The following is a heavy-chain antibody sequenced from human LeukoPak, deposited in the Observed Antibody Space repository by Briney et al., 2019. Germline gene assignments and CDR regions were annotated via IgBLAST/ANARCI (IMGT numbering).Heavy chain of an antibody. CDR1: GFTSTNYA. CDR2: VIGSSGST. Sequence: GGSLRLCCAASGFTSTNYAMNWGRQAAGKGQEWVSIVIGSSGSTDYADSVKGRFTISRDHTKNMVFLQMNSLRPEDTALYFCVKGAYDYIEMGYFDSWGQGTLVTVSS. D-gene: IGHD5-12*01. CDR3: VKGAYDYIEMGYFDS. J-gene: IGHJ4*02. V-gene: IGHV3-23*01.